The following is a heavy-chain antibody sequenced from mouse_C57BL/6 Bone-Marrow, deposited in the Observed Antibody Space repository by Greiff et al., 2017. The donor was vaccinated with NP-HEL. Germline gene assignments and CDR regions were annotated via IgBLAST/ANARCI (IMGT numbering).Heavy chain of an antibody. V-gene: IGHV1-81*01. CDR3: ARAPIYYYGSSGDY. Sequence: QVQLKESGAELARPGASVKLSCKASGYTFTSYGISWVKQRTGQGLEWIGEIYPRSGNTYYNEKFKGKATLTADKSSSTAYMELRSLTSEDSAVYFCARAPIYYYGSSGDYWGQGTTLTVSS. CDR1: GYTFTSYG. D-gene: IGHD1-1*01. CDR2: IYPRSGNT. J-gene: IGHJ2*01.